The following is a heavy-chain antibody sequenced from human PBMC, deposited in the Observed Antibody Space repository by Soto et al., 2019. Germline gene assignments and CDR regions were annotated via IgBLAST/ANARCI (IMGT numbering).Heavy chain of an antibody. CDR3: ARGDYSPTKEYYFDY. J-gene: IGHJ4*02. CDR1: GGSISSYY. V-gene: IGHV4-59*01. D-gene: IGHD4-4*01. Sequence: SETLSLTCTVSGGSISSYYWSWIRQPPGKGLEWIGYIYYSGSTNYNPSLKSRVTISVDTSKNQFSLKLSSVTAADTAVYYCARGDYSPTKEYYFDYWGQGTLVTVSS. CDR2: IYYSGST.